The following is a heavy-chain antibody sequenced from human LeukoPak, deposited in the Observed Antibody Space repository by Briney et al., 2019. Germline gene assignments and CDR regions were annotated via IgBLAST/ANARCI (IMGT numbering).Heavy chain of an antibody. V-gene: IGHV3-11*01. CDR1: GFTFSDYY. Sequence: GGSLRLSCAASGFTFSDYYMSWIRQAPGKGLEWVSYISSSGSTIYYADSVKGRFTISRDNSKNTLYLQMNSLRAEDTAVYYCAKGRGTYYDSPLIWGQGTMVTVSS. D-gene: IGHD3-22*01. J-gene: IGHJ3*02. CDR3: AKGRGTYYDSPLI. CDR2: ISSSGSTI.